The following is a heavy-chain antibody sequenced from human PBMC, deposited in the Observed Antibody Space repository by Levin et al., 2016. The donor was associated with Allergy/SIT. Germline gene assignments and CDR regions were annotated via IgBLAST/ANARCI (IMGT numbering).Heavy chain of an antibody. Sequence: SVKVSCKASGYTFTSYGISWVRQAPGQGLEWMGGIIPIFGTANYAQKFQGRVTITADKSTSTAYMELSSLRSEDTAVYYCARETGPVYDFWSGYYTGIGWAFAYWGQGTLVTVSS. CDR3: ARETGPVYDFWSGYYTGIGWAFAY. D-gene: IGHD3-3*01. V-gene: IGHV1-69*06. CDR1: GYTFTSYG. CDR2: IIPIFGTA. J-gene: IGHJ4*02.